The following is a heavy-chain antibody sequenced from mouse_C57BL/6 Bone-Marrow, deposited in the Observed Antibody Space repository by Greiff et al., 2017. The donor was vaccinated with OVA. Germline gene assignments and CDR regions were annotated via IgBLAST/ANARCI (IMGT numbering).Heavy chain of an antibody. Sequence: QVQLQQPGAELVMPGASVKLSCKASGYTFTSYWMHWVKQRPGQGLEWIGEIDPSDSYTNYNQKFKGKSTLTVDKSSSTAYMQLSSLTSEDSAVYYCARRGYDGYYVGYFDVWGTGTTVTVSS. CDR3: ARRGYDGYYVGYFDV. J-gene: IGHJ1*03. CDR2: IDPSDSYT. D-gene: IGHD2-3*01. CDR1: GYTFTSYW. V-gene: IGHV1-69*01.